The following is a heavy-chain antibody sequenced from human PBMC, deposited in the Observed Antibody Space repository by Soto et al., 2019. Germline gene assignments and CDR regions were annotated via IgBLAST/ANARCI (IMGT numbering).Heavy chain of an antibody. CDR3: ARGGSSGREFPFDY. Sequence: ASETLSLTCTVSGGSISSGGYYWSWIRQHPGKGLEWIGYIYHSGSTYYNPSLKSRVTISVDTSKNQFSLKLSSVTAADTAVYYCARGGSSGREFPFDYWGQGTLVTVSS. CDR1: GGSISSGGYY. V-gene: IGHV4-31*03. J-gene: IGHJ4*02. D-gene: IGHD3-10*01. CDR2: IYHSGST.